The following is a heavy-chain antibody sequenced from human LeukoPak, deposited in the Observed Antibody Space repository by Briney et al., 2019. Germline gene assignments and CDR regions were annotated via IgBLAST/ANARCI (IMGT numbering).Heavy chain of an antibody. CDR2: VNHSGST. CDR1: GGSFSGYY. Sequence: SETLSLTCAVYGGSFSGYYWSWIRQPPGKGLEWIGEVNHSGSTNYNPSLKSRVTISVDMSKNQFSLKLSSVTAADTAVYYCARGDSSGYRAPGAFDIWGQGTMVTVSS. V-gene: IGHV4-34*01. CDR3: ARGDSSGYRAPGAFDI. D-gene: IGHD3-22*01. J-gene: IGHJ3*02.